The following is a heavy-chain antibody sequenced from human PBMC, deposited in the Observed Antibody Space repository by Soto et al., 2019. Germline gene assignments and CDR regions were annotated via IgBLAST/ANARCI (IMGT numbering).Heavy chain of an antibody. CDR1: GGTFSSYA. CDR2: IIPIFGTA. CDR3: ARDLCSSTSCPNDY. D-gene: IGHD2-2*01. Sequence: SVKVSCKASGGTFSSYAISWVRQAPGQGLEWMGGIIPIFGTANYAQKIQGRVTITADESTSTAYMELSSLRSEDTAVYYCARDLCSSTSCPNDYWGQGTLVAVSS. J-gene: IGHJ4*02. V-gene: IGHV1-69*13.